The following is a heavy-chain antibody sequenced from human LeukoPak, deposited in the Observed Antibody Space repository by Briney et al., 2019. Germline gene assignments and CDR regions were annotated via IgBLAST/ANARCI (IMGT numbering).Heavy chain of an antibody. CDR3: ASMGFGELSAPGAFDI. CDR1: GGSISSGSYY. CDR2: IYTSGST. V-gene: IGHV4-61*02. Sequence: SQTLSLTCTVSGGSISSGSYYWSWIRQPAGKGLEWIGRIYTSGSTNYNPSLKSRVTISVDKSKNQFSLKLSSVTAADTAVYYCASMGFGELSAPGAFDIWGQGTMVTVSS. J-gene: IGHJ3*02. D-gene: IGHD3-10*01.